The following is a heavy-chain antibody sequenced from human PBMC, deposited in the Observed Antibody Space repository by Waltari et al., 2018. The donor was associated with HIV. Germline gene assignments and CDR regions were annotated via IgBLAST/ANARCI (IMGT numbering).Heavy chain of an antibody. Sequence: QLQLQESGPGLVKPSETLSLTCTVSGGYISSSSYYWGWIRQPPGKGLEWIGSIYYSGSTYYNPSLKSRVTISVDTSKNQFSLKLSSVTAADTAVYYCARGADDYGDYFDYWGQGTLVTVSS. CDR3: ARGADDYGDYFDY. CDR2: IYYSGST. J-gene: IGHJ4*02. D-gene: IGHD4-17*01. CDR1: GGYISSSSYY. V-gene: IGHV4-39*07.